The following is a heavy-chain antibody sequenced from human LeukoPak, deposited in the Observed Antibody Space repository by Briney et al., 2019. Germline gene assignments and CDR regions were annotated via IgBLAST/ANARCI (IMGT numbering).Heavy chain of an antibody. CDR3: ARVSEDGVPGGY. V-gene: IGHV3-53*01. J-gene: IGHJ4*02. CDR2: IYSGDST. CDR1: GFTVSSNY. Sequence: PGGSLRLSCAASGFTVSSNYMSWVRQAPGKGLEWVSVIYSGDSTYYADSVKGRFTISRDNSKNTLYLQMNSLRAEDTAVYYCARVSEDGVPGGYWGQGTLVTVSS. D-gene: IGHD4-17*01.